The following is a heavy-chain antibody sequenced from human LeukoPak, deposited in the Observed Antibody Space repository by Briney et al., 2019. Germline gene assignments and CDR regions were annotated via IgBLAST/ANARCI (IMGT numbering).Heavy chain of an antibody. CDR3: ARDLMGIAYRGAFYY. Sequence: GGSLRLSCEGSGFMFSNYWMNWVRQAPGKGLEWVANINKDGSGKYYLESVKGRFTISRDNAKNSLYLQMNSLRAEDTAVYYCARDLMGIAYRGAFYYWGQGTLVTVSS. CDR2: INKDGSGK. V-gene: IGHV3-7*01. CDR1: GFMFSNYW. D-gene: IGHD6-13*01. J-gene: IGHJ4*02.